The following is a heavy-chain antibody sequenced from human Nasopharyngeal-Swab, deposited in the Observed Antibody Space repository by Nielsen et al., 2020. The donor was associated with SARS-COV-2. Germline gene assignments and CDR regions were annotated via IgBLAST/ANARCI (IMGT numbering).Heavy chain of an antibody. CDR1: GYSFTSYW. V-gene: IGHV5-51*01. D-gene: IGHD4-11*01. CDR2: IYPGDSDT. CDR3: AGLATVTTNYYYYGMDV. Sequence: GESLKISCKGSGYSFTSYWIGWVRQMPGKGLEWMGIIYPGDSDTRYSPSFQGQVTISADKSISTAYLQWSSLKASDTAMYYCAGLATVTTNYYYYGMDVWGQGTTVTVSS. J-gene: IGHJ6*02.